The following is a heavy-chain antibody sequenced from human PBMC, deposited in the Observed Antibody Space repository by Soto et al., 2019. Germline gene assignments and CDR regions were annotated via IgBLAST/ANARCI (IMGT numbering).Heavy chain of an antibody. CDR2: IIPIFGTA. CDR3: ARGGIVVVPAAITSGMDV. D-gene: IGHD2-2*01. CDR1: GGTLSSYA. V-gene: IGHV1-69*01. J-gene: IGHJ6*02. Sequence: QVQLVQSGAEVKKPGSSVKVSCKASGGTLSSYAISWVRQAPGQGLEWMGGIIPIFGTANYAQKFQGRVTITADESTSTAYMELSSLRSEDTAVYYCARGGIVVVPAAITSGMDVWGQGTTVTVSS.